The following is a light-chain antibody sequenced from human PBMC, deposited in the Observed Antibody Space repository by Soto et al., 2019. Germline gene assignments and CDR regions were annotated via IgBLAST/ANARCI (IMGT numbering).Light chain of an antibody. CDR2: GAS. Sequence: IVLTQSPAILSLSPGERATLSCRSSQKISNKYLAWYQQPPDPAPRLLIFGASTRASGIPDRFSGRGSGTDSTLTISRLDPEDVALYYCQQYDLGFTFGPGTKVDIK. CDR1: QKISNKY. V-gene: IGKV3-20*01. CDR3: QQYDLGFT. J-gene: IGKJ3*01.